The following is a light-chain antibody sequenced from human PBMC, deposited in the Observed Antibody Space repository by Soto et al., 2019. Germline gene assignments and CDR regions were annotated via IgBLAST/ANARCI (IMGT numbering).Light chain of an antibody. J-gene: IGLJ1*01. V-gene: IGLV1-44*01. Sequence: QSVVTQPPSASGTPGQGVTISCSGRSSNIGSNPVSWYQQLPGTAPKVLIYSNDQRPSGVPDRFSASKSGTSASLAISGLQSEHEADYYCAAWDDSLNGYVFGTGTKLTVL. CDR1: SSNIGSNP. CDR2: SND. CDR3: AAWDDSLNGYV.